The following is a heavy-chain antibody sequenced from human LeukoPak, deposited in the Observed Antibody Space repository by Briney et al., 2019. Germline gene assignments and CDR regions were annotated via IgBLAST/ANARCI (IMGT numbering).Heavy chain of an antibody. CDR1: GDSISGYY. CDR3: AREASVETHSGYYYDY. J-gene: IGHJ4*02. V-gene: IGHV4-4*07. D-gene: IGHD4-23*01. CDR2: IYSRGST. Sequence: PSETLSLTCTVSGDSISGYYWGWIRQPAGKGLEWIGRIYSRGSTDFNPSLKSRVTMSVDTSKSQFSLTLNSVTPADTAVYFCAREASVETHSGYYYDYWGPGALVTVSS.